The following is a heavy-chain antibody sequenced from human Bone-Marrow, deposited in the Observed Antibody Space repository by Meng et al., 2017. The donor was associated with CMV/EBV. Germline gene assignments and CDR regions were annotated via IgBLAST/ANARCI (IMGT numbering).Heavy chain of an antibody. Sequence: QVQLVQSGVEVKKPGASVKVSCKASGYTFTTYGISWVRQAPGQGLEWMGWISNYNGNTNYAQKFQDRVTMTTDASTSIAYMELRSMRFDDTAIYYCARDMIASRPGWLDPWGQGTLVTVSS. V-gene: IGHV1-18*01. CDR1: GYTFTTYG. CDR3: ARDMIASRPGWLDP. D-gene: IGHD6-6*01. CDR2: ISNYNGNT. J-gene: IGHJ5*02.